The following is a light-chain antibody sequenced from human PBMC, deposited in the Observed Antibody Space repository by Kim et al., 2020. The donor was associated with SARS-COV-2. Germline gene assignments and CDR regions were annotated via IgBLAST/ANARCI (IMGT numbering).Light chain of an antibody. J-gene: IGLJ2*01. CDR2: QDS. CDR3: QAWDSSTVV. Sequence: SYELTQPPSVSVSPGQTASITCSGDKLGDKYACWYQQKPGQSPVLDIYQDSKRPSGIPERFSGSNSGNTATLTISGTQAMDEADYYCQAWDSSTVVFGGGTKLNVL. CDR1: KLGDKY. V-gene: IGLV3-1*01.